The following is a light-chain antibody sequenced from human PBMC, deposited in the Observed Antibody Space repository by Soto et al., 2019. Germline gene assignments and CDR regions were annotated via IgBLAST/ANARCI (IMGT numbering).Light chain of an antibody. J-gene: IGLJ1*01. Sequence: QSVLTQPASVSGSPGQSITISCTGTSSDVGGYNYVSWYQQHPGEAPKLMIYDVSNRPSGVSNRFSGSKSGNTASLTISGLQAEDEADYYCSSYTCSSTSFGTGTKVTVL. CDR2: DVS. V-gene: IGLV2-14*01. CDR1: SSDVGGYNY. CDR3: SSYTCSSTS.